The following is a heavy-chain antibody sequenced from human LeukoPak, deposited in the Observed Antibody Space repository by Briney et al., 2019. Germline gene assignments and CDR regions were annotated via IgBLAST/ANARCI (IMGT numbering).Heavy chain of an antibody. CDR2: ISYDGSKK. V-gene: IGHV3-30*04. Sequence: PGGSLRLSCAASEFTFSIYAIHWVRRAPGKGLEWVAVISYDGSKKYYADSMKGRFTISRDNSKNTLYLQINSLRAEDTAVYYCARDPILYDRIGVVPTAQPLGYLDLWGRGTLVTVSS. CDR1: EFTFSIYA. D-gene: IGHD2-2*01. CDR3: ARDPILYDRIGVVPTAQPLGYLDL. J-gene: IGHJ2*01.